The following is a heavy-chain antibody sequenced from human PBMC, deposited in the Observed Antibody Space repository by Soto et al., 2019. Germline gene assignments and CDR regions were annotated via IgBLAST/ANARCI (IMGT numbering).Heavy chain of an antibody. D-gene: IGHD3-10*01. V-gene: IGHV1-3*01. CDR2: INAGNGNT. CDR1: GFRFKSYA. CDR3: ASGAFYFDY. J-gene: IGHJ4*02. Sequence: GVPVKVCWEASGFRFKSYAMHWVRQAPGQRLEWMGWINAGNGNTKYSQKFQGRVTITRDTSASTAYMELSSLRSEDTAVYYCASGAFYFDYWGQGTLVTVSS.